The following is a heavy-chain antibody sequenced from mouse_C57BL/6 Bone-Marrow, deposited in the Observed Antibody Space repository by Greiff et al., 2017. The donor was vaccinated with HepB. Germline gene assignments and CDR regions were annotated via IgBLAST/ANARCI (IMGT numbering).Heavy chain of an antibody. CDR1: GFTFSNYW. V-gene: IGHV6-3*01. CDR2: IRLKSDNYAT. J-gene: IGHJ1*03. D-gene: IGHD1-1*01. Sequence: EVKLEESGGGLVQPGGSMKLSCVASGFTFSNYWMNWVRQSPEKGLEWVAQIRLKSDNYATHYAESVKGRFTISRDDSKSSVYLQMNNLRAEDTGIYYCTGGLYYYGSNWYFDVWGTGTTVTVSS. CDR3: TGGLYYYGSNWYFDV.